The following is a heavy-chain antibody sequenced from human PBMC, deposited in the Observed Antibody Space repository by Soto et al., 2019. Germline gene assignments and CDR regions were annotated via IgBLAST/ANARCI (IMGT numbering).Heavy chain of an antibody. CDR3: ARGGGQWLAPSYYYMDV. D-gene: IGHD6-19*01. CDR2: IYYSGST. Sequence: SETLSLTCTVSGGSISSSSYYWGWIRQPPGKGLEWIGSIYYSGSTYYNPSLKSRVTISVDTSKNQFSLKLSSVTAADTAVYYCARGGGQWLAPSYYYMDVWGKGTKVTVSS. V-gene: IGHV4-39*01. CDR1: GGSISSSSYY. J-gene: IGHJ6*03.